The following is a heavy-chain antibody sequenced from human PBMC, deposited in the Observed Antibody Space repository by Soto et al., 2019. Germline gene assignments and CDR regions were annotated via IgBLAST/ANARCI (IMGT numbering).Heavy chain of an antibody. CDR1: SGSVSSGDYY. CDR3: ARGFCSGGSCYW. Sequence: SETLSLTCAVSSGSVSSGDYYWSWIRQPPGKGLEWIGYIYYSGGTNYNPSLKNRVIISVDTSKNQFSLKLSSVTAADTAVYYCARGFCSGGSCYW. J-gene: IGHJ2*01. D-gene: IGHD2-15*01. CDR2: IYYSGGT. V-gene: IGHV4-61*08.